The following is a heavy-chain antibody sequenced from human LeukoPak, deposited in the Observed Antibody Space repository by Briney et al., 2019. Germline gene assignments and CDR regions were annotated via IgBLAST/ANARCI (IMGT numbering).Heavy chain of an antibody. Sequence: PGGSLRLSCVASGFTFSNYGMHWVRQAPGKGLEWVSYISSSSSTIYYADSVRGRFTISRDNAKNSLYLQMNSLRAEDTAVYYCTRDWAFDIWGQGTMVTVSS. CDR1: GFTFSNYG. V-gene: IGHV3-48*01. J-gene: IGHJ3*02. CDR3: TRDWAFDI. CDR2: ISSSSSTI.